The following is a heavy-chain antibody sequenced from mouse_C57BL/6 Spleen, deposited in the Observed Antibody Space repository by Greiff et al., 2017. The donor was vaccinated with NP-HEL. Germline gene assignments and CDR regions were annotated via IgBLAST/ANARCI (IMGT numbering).Heavy chain of an antibody. Sequence: DVKLVESGGGLVQPKGSLKLSCAASGFSFNTYAMNWVRQAPGKGLEWVARIRSKSNNYATYYADSVKDRFTISRDDSESMLYLQMNNLKTEDTAMYYCVRGDYDWYFDVWGTGTTVTVSS. V-gene: IGHV10-1*01. CDR1: GFSFNTYA. CDR2: IRSKSNNYAT. J-gene: IGHJ1*03. D-gene: IGHD2-4*01. CDR3: VRGDYDWYFDV.